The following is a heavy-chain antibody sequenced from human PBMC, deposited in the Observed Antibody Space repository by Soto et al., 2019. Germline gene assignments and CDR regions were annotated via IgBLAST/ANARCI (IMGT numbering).Heavy chain of an antibody. Sequence: QVQLVQSGAEVKKPGSSLKVSCKASGGTFSSHTISWVRLAPGQGLEWMGRTIPILGITNYAQNFQGRVTLTADTSTGTASMELSSLRSEDTAVYYCGISRQDSKFYYYGTDVWGQGTTVTVSS. CDR3: GISRQDSKFYYYGTDV. J-gene: IGHJ6*02. V-gene: IGHV1-69*02. CDR2: TIPILGIT. D-gene: IGHD3-22*01. CDR1: GGTFSSHT.